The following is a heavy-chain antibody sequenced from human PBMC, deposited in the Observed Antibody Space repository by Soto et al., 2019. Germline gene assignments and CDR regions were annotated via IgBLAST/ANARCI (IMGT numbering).Heavy chain of an antibody. CDR3: ARVFLAAAGTGAFDI. V-gene: IGHV4-59*01. CDR2: IYYSGST. D-gene: IGHD6-13*01. Sequence: SETLSLTCTVSGGSISSYYWSWLRQPPGKGLEWIGYIYYSGSTNYNPSLKSRVAISVDTSKNQFSLKLSSVTAADTAVYYCARVFLAAAGTGAFDIWGQGTMVTVSS. CDR1: GGSISSYY. J-gene: IGHJ3*02.